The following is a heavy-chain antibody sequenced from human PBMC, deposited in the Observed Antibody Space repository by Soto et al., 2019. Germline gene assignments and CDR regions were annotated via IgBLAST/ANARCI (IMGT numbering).Heavy chain of an antibody. V-gene: IGHV3-30*18. D-gene: IGHD3-10*01. Sequence: ESGGGVVQPGRSLRLSCAASGFTFSSYGMHWVRQAPGKGLEWVAVISYDGSKKYYADSGKGRFTISRDNSKNTLYLQMNSLRAEDTAVYYCAKEVRGTVPMVGYYGMDVWGQGTTVTVSS. J-gene: IGHJ6*02. CDR1: GFTFSSYG. CDR2: ISYDGSKK. CDR3: AKEVRGTVPMVGYYGMDV.